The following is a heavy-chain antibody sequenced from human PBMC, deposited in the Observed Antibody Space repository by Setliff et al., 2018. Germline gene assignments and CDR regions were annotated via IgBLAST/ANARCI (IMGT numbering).Heavy chain of an antibody. CDR3: ARGDSSGYYYILFDF. CDR2: IYYRGST. CDR1: GYSISSGYN. V-gene: IGHV4-38-2*01. J-gene: IGHJ4*02. Sequence: SETLSLTCAVSGYSISSGYNWGWIRQPPGKGLEWIASIYYRGSTSYNSSLKSRVSISVDTSKNQFSLKLSSVTAADTAAYYCARGDSSGYYYILFDFWGQGTLVTVSS. D-gene: IGHD3-22*01.